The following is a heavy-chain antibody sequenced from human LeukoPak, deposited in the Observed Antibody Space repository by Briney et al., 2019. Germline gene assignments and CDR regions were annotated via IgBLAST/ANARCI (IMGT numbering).Heavy chain of an antibody. CDR2: IFFSGTT. D-gene: IGHD2-21*02. Sequence: SETLSLTCTVSSVSLTNYYWSWIRQPPGKGLEWIGYIFFSGTTNYNPSLKSRVTISVDTSKNQFSLKLSSVTAADTAVYYCARDLVTAIGNFDYWGQGTLVTVSS. CDR1: SVSLTNYY. J-gene: IGHJ4*02. CDR3: ARDLVTAIGNFDY. V-gene: IGHV4-59*12.